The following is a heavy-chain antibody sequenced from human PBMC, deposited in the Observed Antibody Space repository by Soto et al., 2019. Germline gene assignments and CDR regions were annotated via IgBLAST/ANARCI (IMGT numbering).Heavy chain of an antibody. CDR3: ARDRSSTYYYGMDL. Sequence: GGSLRLSCAASGFSFSRHGMHWVRQAPGKGLEWVAVISYDGSNQDYADSVKGRFSISRDNSKNTVYLQMNSLRVEDSAVYYCARDRSSTYYYGMDLWGQGTTVTVSS. J-gene: IGHJ6*02. CDR2: ISYDGSNQ. D-gene: IGHD2-2*01. CDR1: GFSFSRHG. V-gene: IGHV3-30-3*01.